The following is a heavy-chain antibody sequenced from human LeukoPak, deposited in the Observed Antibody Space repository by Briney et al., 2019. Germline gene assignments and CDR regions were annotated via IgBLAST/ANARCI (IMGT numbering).Heavy chain of an antibody. V-gene: IGHV3-48*01. CDR3: ARGEQEMATMSVDY. J-gene: IGHJ4*02. D-gene: IGHD5-24*01. Sequence: GGSLRLSCAASGFTFSTYSMNWVRQAPGQGLEWVSYISSLGSTIYYADSVKGRFTISRDNAKNSLYLQMNSLRAEDTAVYYCARGEQEMATMSVDYWGQGTLVTVSS. CDR2: ISSLGSTI. CDR1: GFTFSTYS.